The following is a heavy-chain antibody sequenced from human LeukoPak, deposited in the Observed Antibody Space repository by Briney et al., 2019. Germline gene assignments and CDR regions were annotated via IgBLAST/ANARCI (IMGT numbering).Heavy chain of an antibody. Sequence: TGGSLRLSCAASGFTFSSYAMSWVRQAPGKGLEWVSGITDSGVSTYYADSVKGRFTISRDNSKNTLSLQMNSPRAEDTARYYCTQEHGLLLYSWGQGTLVTVSS. CDR3: TQEHGLLLYS. J-gene: IGHJ5*02. D-gene: IGHD2-15*01. CDR1: GFTFSSYA. V-gene: IGHV3-23*01. CDR2: ITDSGVST.